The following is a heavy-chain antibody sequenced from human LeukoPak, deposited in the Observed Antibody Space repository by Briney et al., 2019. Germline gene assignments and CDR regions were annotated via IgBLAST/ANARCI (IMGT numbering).Heavy chain of an antibody. CDR2: INHSGTT. V-gene: IGHV4-4*02. Sequence: SGTLSLTCAVSGAFITNSHWWSWARQPPGKGLEWIGEINHSGTTNYNPSLKSRVTMSVDKSKNQFSLKLSSVTAADTAVYYCATYFYGEYGSYYFDYWGQGTLVTVSS. J-gene: IGHJ4*02. CDR3: ATYFYGEYGSYYFDY. D-gene: IGHD4-17*01. CDR1: GAFITNSHW.